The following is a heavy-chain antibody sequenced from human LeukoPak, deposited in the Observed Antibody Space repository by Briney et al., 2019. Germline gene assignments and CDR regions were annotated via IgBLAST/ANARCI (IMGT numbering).Heavy chain of an antibody. CDR1: GFTFDDYA. D-gene: IGHD2-2*01. CDR3: AKKGGIVPAAMVVCDY. V-gene: IGHV3-9*01. J-gene: IGHJ4*02. Sequence: GRSLRLSCAVSGFTFDDYAMHWVRQVPGKGLEWVSGINWNSDSIGYADSVKGRFTTSRDNAKNSLYLQMNSLRAEDTAVYYCAKKGGIVPAAMVVCDYWGQGTLVTVSS. CDR2: INWNSDSI.